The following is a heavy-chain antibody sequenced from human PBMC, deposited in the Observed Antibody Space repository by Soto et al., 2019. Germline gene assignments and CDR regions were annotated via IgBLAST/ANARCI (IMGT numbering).Heavy chain of an antibody. CDR2: MNPNSGNR. Sequence: QVQLVQSGAEVKKPGASVKVSCKASGYTFTSYDINWVRQATGQGLEWMGWMNPNSGNRGYAQKFQGRVTMARNTSISTAYMDLSSLRSEDTAVYYCAIEKTSYGMDVWGQGTTVTVSS. CDR3: AIEKTSYGMDV. CDR1: GYTFTSYD. V-gene: IGHV1-8*01. J-gene: IGHJ6*02.